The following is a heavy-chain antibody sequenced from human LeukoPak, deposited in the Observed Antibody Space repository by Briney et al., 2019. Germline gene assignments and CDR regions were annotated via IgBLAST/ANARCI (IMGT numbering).Heavy chain of an antibody. CDR3: PRVPVSGNYYYFDS. J-gene: IGHJ4*02. V-gene: IGHV1-2*02. D-gene: IGHD1-26*01. Sequence: VASVKVSCKASGYTFTAYYMHGVRQAPGRGLEWMGWINPNSGDTNYAQKFQGGVTMNRDTSITTAHICLSSPPSGDRHVYYCPRVPVSGNYYYFDSWGQGTLVSVPS. CDR2: INPNSGDT. CDR1: GYTFTAYY.